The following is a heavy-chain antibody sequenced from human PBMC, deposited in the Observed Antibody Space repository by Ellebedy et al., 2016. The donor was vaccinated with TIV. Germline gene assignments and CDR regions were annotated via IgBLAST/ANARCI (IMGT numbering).Heavy chain of an antibody. CDR3: ARARYSDFWSGFSTLDS. V-gene: IGHV4-59*01. J-gene: IGHJ4*02. Sequence: MPSETLSLTCTVSGDSITSDYWAWIRQPPGKGLEWLGYVYHRESTNYNPSLKGRATISRDASKSPVSLNLSSVTAADTAVYYCARARYSDFWSGFSTLDSWGKGTLVTVSS. CDR1: GDSITSDY. CDR2: VYHREST. D-gene: IGHD3-3*01.